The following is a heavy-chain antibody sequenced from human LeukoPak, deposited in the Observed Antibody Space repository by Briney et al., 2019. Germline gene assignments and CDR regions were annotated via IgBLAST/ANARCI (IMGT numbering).Heavy chain of an antibody. V-gene: IGHV3-74*01. CDR3: TRAWRYGMDV. CDR2: INSDGSNT. D-gene: IGHD5-12*01. CDR1: GFTFSSYW. J-gene: IGHJ6*02. Sequence: PGGSPRLSCAASGFTFSSYWMHWVRQAPGKGLVWVSRINSDGSNTTYADSVKGRFTISRDNAKNTLYLQMNSLRAEDTAVYSCTRAWRYGMDVWGQGTTVTVSS.